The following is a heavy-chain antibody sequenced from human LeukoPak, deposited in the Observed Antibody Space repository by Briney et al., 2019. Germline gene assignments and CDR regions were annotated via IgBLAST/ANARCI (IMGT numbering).Heavy chain of an antibody. Sequence: GESLKISCKGSGYSFANHWIGWVRQMPGKGLEWMGIIYLGDSDTKYSPSFQGQVTISVDKSINTAYLQWSSLKASDTATYFCATWGARGSSGYWDMDVWGKGTTVTVSS. CDR3: ATWGARGSSGYWDMDV. V-gene: IGHV5-51*01. J-gene: IGHJ6*03. CDR2: IYLGDSDT. D-gene: IGHD3-22*01. CDR1: GYSFANHW.